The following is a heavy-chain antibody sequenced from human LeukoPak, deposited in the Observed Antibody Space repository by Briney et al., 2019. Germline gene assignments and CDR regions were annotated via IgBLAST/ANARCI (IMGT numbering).Heavy chain of an antibody. CDR3: ARDSIGQAGTLDY. J-gene: IGHJ4*02. Sequence: GGSLRLSCAASGFTFSSYGMHWVRQAPGKGLEWVAVIWYDGSNKYYADSVKGRFTISRDNSKNTLYLQMNSLRAEDTAVYYCARDSIGQAGTLDYWGQGTLVTVSS. CDR2: IWYDGSNK. D-gene: IGHD6-13*01. CDR1: GFTFSSYG. V-gene: IGHV3-33*01.